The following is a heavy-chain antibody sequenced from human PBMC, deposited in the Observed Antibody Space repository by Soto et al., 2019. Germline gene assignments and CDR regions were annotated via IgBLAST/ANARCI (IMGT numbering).Heavy chain of an antibody. V-gene: IGHV3-74*01. Sequence: QLVESGGGLVQPGGSLRLSCAASGFTFSSYWMHWVRQAPGKGLVWVSRINSDGSSTSYADPVKGRFTISRDNAKNTLYLQMNSLRAEATAVYYGARGFGYGGNRAYWGEGTLVTVSS. D-gene: IGHD2-15*01. CDR3: ARGFGYGGNRAY. J-gene: IGHJ4*02. CDR2: INSDGSST. CDR1: GFTFSSYW.